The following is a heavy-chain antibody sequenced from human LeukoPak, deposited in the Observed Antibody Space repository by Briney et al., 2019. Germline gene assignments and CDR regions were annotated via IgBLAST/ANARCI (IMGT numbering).Heavy chain of an antibody. CDR3: AGHHPRNTVDF. CDR2: IYYSGST. CDR1: GGSISTYY. Sequence: SETLSLTCTVSGGSISTYYWIWIRQPPGKALEWIGFIYYSGSTNYNPSLKSRVTISVDTSKNQFSLKLSSVTAADTAVYYCAGHHPRNTVDFWGQGTLVTVSS. J-gene: IGHJ4*02. V-gene: IGHV4-59*08. D-gene: IGHD2/OR15-2a*01.